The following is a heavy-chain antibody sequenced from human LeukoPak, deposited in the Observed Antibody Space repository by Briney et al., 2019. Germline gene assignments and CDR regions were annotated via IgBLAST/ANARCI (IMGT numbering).Heavy chain of an antibody. CDR2: IVPIFGST. CDR1: GGNLGNYA. Sequence: SVKVSRKASGGNLGNYAISWVRQAPGQGLEWMGRIVPIFGSTNFAQKFQDRLTIAADKATNTLYWDLTNLRSDDTAVYYCAREPGGVRRYFDYWDQGALVTVSS. D-gene: IGHD1-26*01. J-gene: IGHJ4*02. V-gene: IGHV1-69*06. CDR3: AREPGGVRRYFDY.